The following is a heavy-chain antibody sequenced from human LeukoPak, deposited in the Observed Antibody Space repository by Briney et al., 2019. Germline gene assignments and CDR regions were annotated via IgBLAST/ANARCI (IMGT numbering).Heavy chain of an antibody. CDR3: ARDPGPDSSGSRDYFDY. CDR2: IIPIFGTA. Sequence: SVKVSCKASGGTFSSYATSWVRQAPGQGLEWMGGIIPIFGTANYAQKFQGRVTITADESTSTAYMELSSLRSEDTAVYYCARDPGPDSSGSRDYFDYWGQGTLVTVSS. CDR1: GGTFSSYA. D-gene: IGHD3-22*01. J-gene: IGHJ4*02. V-gene: IGHV1-69*13.